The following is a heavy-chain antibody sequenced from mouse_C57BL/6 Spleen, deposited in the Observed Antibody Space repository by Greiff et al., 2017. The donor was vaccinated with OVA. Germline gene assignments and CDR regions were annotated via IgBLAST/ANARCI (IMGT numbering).Heavy chain of an antibody. CDR3: ARSVGDYPWFAY. Sequence: EVKLVESGPELVKPGASVKISCKASGYSFTDYNMNWVKQSNGKSLEWIGVINPNYGTTSSNQKFNGKATLTVDQSSSTAYMQLNSLTSEDSAVYYWARSVGDYPWFAYWGQGTLVTVSA. D-gene: IGHD1-1*02. CDR1: GYSFTDYN. V-gene: IGHV1-39*01. CDR2: INPNYGTT. J-gene: IGHJ3*01.